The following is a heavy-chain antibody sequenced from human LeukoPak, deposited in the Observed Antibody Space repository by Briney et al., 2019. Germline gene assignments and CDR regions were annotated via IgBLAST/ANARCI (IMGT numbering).Heavy chain of an antibody. D-gene: IGHD3-10*01. Sequence: GGSLRLSCAASGFTFSSYEMNWVRQAPGKGLEWVSYISSSGSTIYYADSVKGRFTISRDNAKNSLYLQMNSLRAEDTAVYYCAKDVWFGELLNLDYWGQGTLVTVSS. CDR2: ISSSGSTI. J-gene: IGHJ4*02. CDR3: AKDVWFGELLNLDY. V-gene: IGHV3-48*03. CDR1: GFTFSSYE.